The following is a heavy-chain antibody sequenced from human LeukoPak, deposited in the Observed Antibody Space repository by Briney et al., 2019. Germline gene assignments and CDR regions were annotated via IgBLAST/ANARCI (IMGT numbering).Heavy chain of an antibody. V-gene: IGHV4-39*01. D-gene: IGHD3-3*01. CDR3: ARIHTYYDFWSGYYSPYYFDY. CDR2: IYYSGSS. Sequence: SETLSLTCSVSGGSISSSSSYWGWIRQPPGKGLEWIGSIYYSGSSFDNPALKSRVTISVDTSKNQFSLKLSSVTAADTAVYYCARIHTYYDFWSGYYSPYYFDYWGQGTLVTVSS. J-gene: IGHJ4*02. CDR1: GGSISSSSSY.